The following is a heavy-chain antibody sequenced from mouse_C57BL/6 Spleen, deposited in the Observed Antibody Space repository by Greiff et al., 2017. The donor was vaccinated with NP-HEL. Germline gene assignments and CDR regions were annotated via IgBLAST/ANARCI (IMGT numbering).Heavy chain of an antibody. V-gene: IGHV14-4*01. CDR2: IDPENGDT. J-gene: IGHJ4*01. D-gene: IGHD4-1*01. Sequence: EVKLQESGAELVRPGASVKLSCTASGFNIKDDYMHWVKQRPEQGLEWIGWIDPENGDTEYASKFQGKATITADTSSNTAYLQLSSLTSEDTAVYYCTRGTGTPYAMDYWGQGTSVTVSS. CDR1: GFNIKDDY. CDR3: TRGTGTPYAMDY.